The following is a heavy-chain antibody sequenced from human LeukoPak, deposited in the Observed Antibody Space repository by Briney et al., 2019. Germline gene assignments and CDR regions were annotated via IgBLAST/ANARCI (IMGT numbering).Heavy chain of an antibody. D-gene: IGHD3-10*01. CDR2: ISSSGSTI. CDR1: GFTFSSYE. J-gene: IGHJ4*02. CDR3: ASTRGSSFGY. V-gene: IGHV3-48*03. Sequence: GGSLRLSCAASGFTFSSYEMNCVRPAPGGGRERVSYISSSGSTIYYAESVKGRFTISRDNAKNSLDLKMNSLRAEETAVYYCASTRGSSFGYWSQGTLVTISS.